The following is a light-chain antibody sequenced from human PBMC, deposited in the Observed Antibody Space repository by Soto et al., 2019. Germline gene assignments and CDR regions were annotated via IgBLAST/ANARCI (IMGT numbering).Light chain of an antibody. CDR3: QQYNSYSWT. J-gene: IGKJ1*01. Sequence: ELVRTQSQATLSVSPGARSTLSCRASQSIRSNLAWYRHKPGQAPSLLIYDASTRATGIPARFSGSGSGTEFTLTSSSLQSEDFAIYYCQQYNSYSWTFGQGTKVDIK. CDR2: DAS. V-gene: IGKV3-15*01. CDR1: QSIRSN.